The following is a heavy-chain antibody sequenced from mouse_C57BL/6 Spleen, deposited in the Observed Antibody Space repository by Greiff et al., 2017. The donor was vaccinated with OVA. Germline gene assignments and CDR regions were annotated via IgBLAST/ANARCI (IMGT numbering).Heavy chain of an antibody. V-gene: IGHV1-80*01. CDR3: ARSAHYYGSILYWYFDV. CDR2: IYPGDGDT. Sequence: QVQLQQSGAELVKPGASVKISCKASGYAFSSYWMNWVKQRPGKGLEWIGQIYPGDGDTNYNGKFKGKATLTADKSSSTAYMQLSSLTSEDSAVYFCARSAHYYGSILYWYFDVWGTGTTVTVSS. D-gene: IGHD1-1*01. J-gene: IGHJ1*03. CDR1: GYAFSSYW.